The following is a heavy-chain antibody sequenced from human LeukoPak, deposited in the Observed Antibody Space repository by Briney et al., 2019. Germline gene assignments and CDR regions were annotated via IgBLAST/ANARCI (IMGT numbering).Heavy chain of an antibody. CDR1: GFTFSDYY. CDR3: VRTGDGGLKDGYFDL. CDR2: IRSRSSYT. D-gene: IGHD7-27*01. Sequence: GGCLRLSCAASGFTFSDYYMSWIRQAPGKGLEWLSYIRSRSSYTNDADSVKGRFTISRYNAKHSLFLQMTSLRADDTAVYYCVRTGDGGLKDGYFDLCGRGTLVTVSS. J-gene: IGHJ2*01. V-gene: IGHV3-11*03.